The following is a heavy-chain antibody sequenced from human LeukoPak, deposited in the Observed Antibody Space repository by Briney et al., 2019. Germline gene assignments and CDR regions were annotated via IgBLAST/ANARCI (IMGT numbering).Heavy chain of an antibody. CDR2: ISSSGSYI. D-gene: IGHD3-22*01. V-gene: IGHV3-21*01. CDR1: GFTFSSYS. CDR3: ARRRYYDISGPQATFYFDY. Sequence: GGSLRLSCAASGFTFSSYSMNWVRQAPGKGLEWVSSISSSGSYIYFADSIKGRFIFSRDNAKNSLYLQLNSLRAEDTPVYYCARRRYYDISGPQATFYFDYWGQGTLVAVSS. J-gene: IGHJ4*02.